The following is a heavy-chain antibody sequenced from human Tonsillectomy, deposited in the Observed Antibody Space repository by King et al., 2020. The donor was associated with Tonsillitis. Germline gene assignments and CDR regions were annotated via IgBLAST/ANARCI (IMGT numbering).Heavy chain of an antibody. Sequence: VQLVESGGGLVQPGGSLRLSCAASGFTFSSYEMNWVRQAPGKGLEWVSFISSSGRTLYYGDSVKGRFTISRDNAKNSLYLQMNTLRAEDKAIYYCAGEDGGADAFDLGGQGTMVTVSS. CDR1: GFTFSSYE. CDR3: AGEDGGADAFDL. V-gene: IGHV3-48*03. J-gene: IGHJ3*01. CDR2: ISSSGRTL. D-gene: IGHD3-10*01.